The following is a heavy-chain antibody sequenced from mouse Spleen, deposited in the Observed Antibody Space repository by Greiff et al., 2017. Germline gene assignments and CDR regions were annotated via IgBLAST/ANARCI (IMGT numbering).Heavy chain of an antibody. D-gene: IGHD1-1*01. J-gene: IGHJ3*01. V-gene: IGHV14-4*01. Sequence: VQLQQSGAELVRPGASVKLSCTASGFNIKDDYMHWVKQTPEQGLEWIGWIDPENGDTEYDSKFQGKATITADTASNTAYLQLSSLTSEDTAVYYCTTFPNYYGSRAWFAYWGQGTLVTVSA. CDR2: IDPENGDT. CDR3: TTFPNYYGSRAWFAY. CDR1: GFNIKDDY.